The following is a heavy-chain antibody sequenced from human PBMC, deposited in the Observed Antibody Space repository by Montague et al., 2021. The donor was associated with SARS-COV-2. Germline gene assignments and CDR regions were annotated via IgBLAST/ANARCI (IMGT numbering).Heavy chain of an antibody. Sequence: PAQVKPTQTLTLTCTFSGFSLSTSGMCVSWIRQPPGKALEWLARTDWDDDKYYSTSLKTRLTISKDTSKNQVVLTMTNMDPVDTATYYCARICDGSGMGFDYWGQGTLVTVSS. CDR3: ARICDGSGMGFDY. D-gene: IGHD3-10*01. V-gene: IGHV2-70*11. CDR1: GFSLSTSGMC. CDR2: TDWDDDK. J-gene: IGHJ4*02.